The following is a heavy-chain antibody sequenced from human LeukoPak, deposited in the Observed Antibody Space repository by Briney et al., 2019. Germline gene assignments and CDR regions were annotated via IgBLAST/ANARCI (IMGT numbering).Heavy chain of an antibody. CDR2: IYHSGST. D-gene: IGHD4-23*01. J-gene: IGHJ4*02. Sequence: PSETLSLTCTVSGGSISSGAYYWSWIRQHPGKGLEWFGYIYHSGSTYYNPSLKSRVTISVDTSKNQFSLKLSSVTAADTAVYYCARNYGGSSYYFDYWGQGTLVTVSS. V-gene: IGHV4-31*03. CDR3: ARNYGGSSYYFDY. CDR1: GGSISSGAYY.